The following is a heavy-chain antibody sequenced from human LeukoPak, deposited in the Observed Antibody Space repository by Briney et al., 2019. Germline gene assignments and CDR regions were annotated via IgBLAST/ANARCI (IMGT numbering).Heavy chain of an antibody. CDR2: IYPADSDT. Sequence: GESLKISCKGSGYSFSNDWIGWVRQMPGKGLEWMGIIYPADSDTKYSPSFQGQVTISADKSISTAYLQWNSLGASDTAMYYCARRGCIGGSCYGYWGQGTLGTVSS. V-gene: IGHV5-51*01. CDR3: ARRGCIGGSCYGY. CDR1: GYSFSNDW. J-gene: IGHJ4*02. D-gene: IGHD2-15*01.